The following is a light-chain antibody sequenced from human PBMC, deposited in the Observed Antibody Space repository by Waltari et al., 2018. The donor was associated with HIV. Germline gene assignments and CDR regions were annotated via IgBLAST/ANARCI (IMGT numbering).Light chain of an antibody. Sequence: DIIMTQSPESLTVSLGERATVNCTSSQSIVKIHKRKNYVAWYRQRPGQPPELLIYWATTRESGVPDRFTGGESGTDFSLTITNVQADDVAVYYCQQYISIPRTFGRGTKLEIK. CDR3: QQYISIPRT. J-gene: IGKJ2*01. CDR1: QSIVKIHKRKNY. V-gene: IGKV4-1*01. CDR2: WAT.